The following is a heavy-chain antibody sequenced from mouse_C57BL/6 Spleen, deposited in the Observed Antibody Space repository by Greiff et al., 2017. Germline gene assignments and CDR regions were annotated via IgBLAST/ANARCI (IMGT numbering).Heavy chain of an antibody. CDR2: IRSGSSTI. V-gene: IGHV5-17*01. Sequence: EVKVVESGGGLVKPGGSLKLSCAASGFTFSDYGMHWVRQAPEKGLEWVAYIRSGSSTIYYADTVKGRFTISRDNAKNTLFLQMTSLRSEDTAMYYCARQGSNYLDYWGQGTTLTVSS. CDR1: GFTFSDYG. J-gene: IGHJ2*01. D-gene: IGHD1-1*01. CDR3: ARQGSNYLDY.